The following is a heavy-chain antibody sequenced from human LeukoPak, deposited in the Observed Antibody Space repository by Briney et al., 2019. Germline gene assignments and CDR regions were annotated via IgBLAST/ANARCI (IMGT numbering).Heavy chain of an antibody. D-gene: IGHD2-15*01. CDR3: ARDDAPEYCSGGSCYATKGYYYYGMDV. V-gene: IGHV3-30*03. CDR1: GFTFSSYG. J-gene: IGHJ6*02. Sequence: GGSLRLSCAASGFTFSSYGMHWVRQAPGKGLEWVAVISYDGSNKYYADSVKGRFTISRDNSKNTLYLQMNSLRSEDTAVYYCARDDAPEYCSGGSCYATKGYYYYGMDVWGQGTTVTVSS. CDR2: ISYDGSNK.